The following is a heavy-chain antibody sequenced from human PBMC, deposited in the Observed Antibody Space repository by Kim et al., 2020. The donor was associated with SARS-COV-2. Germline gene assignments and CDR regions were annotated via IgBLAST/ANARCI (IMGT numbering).Heavy chain of an antibody. Sequence: SETLSLTCTVSGGSISSYYCSWIRQPPGKGLEWIGYIYYSGSTNYNPSLKSRVTISVDTSKNQFSLKLSSVTAADTAVYYCARAAIFGTCDYWGQGTLVTVSS. V-gene: IGHV4-59*01. CDR1: GGSISSYY. CDR2: IYYSGST. CDR3: ARAAIFGTCDY. D-gene: IGHD3-3*01. J-gene: IGHJ4*02.